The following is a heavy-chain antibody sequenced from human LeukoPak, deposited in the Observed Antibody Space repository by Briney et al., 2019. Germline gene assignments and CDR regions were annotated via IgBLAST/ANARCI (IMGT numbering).Heavy chain of an antibody. V-gene: IGHV3-23*01. CDR2: IFPSGGEI. CDR3: ATYRQVLLPFES. CDR1: GFTFSTFA. Sequence: SGGSLRLSCAASGFTFSTFAMIWVRQPPGKGLDRVSSIFPSGGEIHYADSVRGRFTISRDNSKSTLSLQMNSLRAEDTAIYYCATYRQVLLPFESWGQGTLVTVSS. D-gene: IGHD2-8*02. J-gene: IGHJ4*02.